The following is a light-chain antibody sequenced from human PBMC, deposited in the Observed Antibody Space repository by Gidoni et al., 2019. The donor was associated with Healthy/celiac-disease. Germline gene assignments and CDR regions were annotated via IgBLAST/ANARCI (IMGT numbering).Light chain of an antibody. Sequence: IVMSQSPLSLPVTPGEPASISCRSSQSLLHSNGYNYLDWDLQKPGQSPQLLIYLGSNRASGVPDRFSGSGSGTDFTLKISRVEAEDGGVYYCMQALQTPFTFGPGTKVDIK. J-gene: IGKJ3*01. CDR3: MQALQTPFT. V-gene: IGKV2-28*01. CDR2: LGS. CDR1: QSLLHSNGYNY.